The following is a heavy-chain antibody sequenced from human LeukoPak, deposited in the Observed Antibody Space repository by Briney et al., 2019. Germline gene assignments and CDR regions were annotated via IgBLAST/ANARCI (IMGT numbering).Heavy chain of an antibody. CDR3: ARVGIVGATAGFDY. Sequence: SEALSLTCTVSGGSISSSSYYWGWIRQPPGKGLEWIGSIYYSGSTYYNPSLKSRVTISVDTSKNQFSLKLSSVTAADTAVYYCARVGIVGATAGFDYWGQGTLVTVSS. J-gene: IGHJ4*02. D-gene: IGHD1-26*01. CDR2: IYYSGST. CDR1: GGSISSSSYY. V-gene: IGHV4-39*01.